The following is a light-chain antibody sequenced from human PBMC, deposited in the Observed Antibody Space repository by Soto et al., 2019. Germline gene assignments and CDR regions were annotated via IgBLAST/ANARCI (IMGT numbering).Light chain of an antibody. J-gene: IGLJ1*01. Sequence: QSVLTQPPSVSGAPGQRVTVSCTGSSSNIGARYEVHWYQQLPGTAPKLLIYGNSNRPSGVPDRLSGSKSGTSASLAITWLQVEDEADYYCQSYDSSLSGYVFGTGTKLTVL. V-gene: IGLV1-40*01. CDR2: GNS. CDR3: QSYDSSLSGYV. CDR1: SSNIGARYE.